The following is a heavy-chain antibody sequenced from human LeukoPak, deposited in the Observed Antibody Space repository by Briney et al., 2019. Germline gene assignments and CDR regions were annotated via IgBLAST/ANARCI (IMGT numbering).Heavy chain of an antibody. CDR2: IYYSGST. J-gene: IGHJ4*02. D-gene: IGHD6-19*01. CDR1: GDSISSYY. CDR3: ARGGSGWPYYFDY. V-gene: IGHV4-59*01. Sequence: PSETLSLTCTVSGDSISSYYWSWIRHPPGKGLEWIGYIYYSGSTNYNPSLKSRVTISVDTSKNQFSLKLSSVTAADTAVYYCARGGSGWPYYFDYWGQGTLVTVSS.